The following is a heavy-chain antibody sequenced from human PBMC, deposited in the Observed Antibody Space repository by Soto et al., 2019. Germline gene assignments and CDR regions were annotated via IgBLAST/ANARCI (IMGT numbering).Heavy chain of an antibody. V-gene: IGHV3-73*01. CDR2: IAYKANNYAT. D-gene: IGHD1-1*01. CDR3: SRASWNYYYYGMDI. J-gene: IGHJ6*02. Sequence: PGGSLRLSCAASGFTFSDSEMQWVRQASGKGLEWVGHIAYKANNYATAYAASVQGRFIIFRDDSKNTAYLQMNSLKTEDTAVYYCSRASWNYYYYGMDIWGQGTTVTVSS. CDR1: GFTFSDSE.